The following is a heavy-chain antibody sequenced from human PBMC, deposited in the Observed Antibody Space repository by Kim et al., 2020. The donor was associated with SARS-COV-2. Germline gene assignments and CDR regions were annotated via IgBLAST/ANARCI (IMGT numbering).Heavy chain of an antibody. D-gene: IGHD3-9*01. J-gene: IGHJ4*02. CDR1: GFTFSDYY. V-gene: IGHV3-11*01. CDR3: ASLRYFDWSRID. CDR2: ISSSGSTI. Sequence: GGSLRLSCAASGFTFSDYYMSWIRQAPGKGLEWVSYISSSGSTIYYADSVKGRFTISRDNAKNSLYLQMNSLRAEDTAVYYCASLRYFDWSRIDWGQGTLVTVSS.